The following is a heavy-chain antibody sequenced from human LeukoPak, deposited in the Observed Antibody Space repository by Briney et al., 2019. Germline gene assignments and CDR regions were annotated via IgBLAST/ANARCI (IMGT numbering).Heavy chain of an antibody. CDR2: FYYSGNT. Sequence: SETLSLTCTVSGDSISSSDYYWGWIRQPPGKGLEWIGSFYYSGNTYYNPSLKSRVTISVDPSKNQLSLKLSSVTAADTAVYYCARGRLSSTGYYYYYYMDVWGKGTTVTVSS. J-gene: IGHJ6*03. D-gene: IGHD3-9*01. V-gene: IGHV4-39*01. CDR1: GDSISSSDYY. CDR3: ARGRLSSTGYYYYYYMDV.